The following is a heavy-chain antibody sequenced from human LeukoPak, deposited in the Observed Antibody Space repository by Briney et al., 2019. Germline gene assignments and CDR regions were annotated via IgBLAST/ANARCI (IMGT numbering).Heavy chain of an antibody. CDR1: GFTFSSYG. CDR2: IRYDGSNK. V-gene: IGHV3-30*02. Sequence: GGSLRLSCAASGFTFSSYGMHWVRQAPGKGLEWVAFIRYDGSNKYYADSVKGRFTISRDNSKNTLYLQMNSLRAEDTAVYYCAKNLLISSGWYRNWFDPWGQGTLVTVSS. J-gene: IGHJ5*02. D-gene: IGHD6-19*01. CDR3: AKNLLISSGWYRNWFDP.